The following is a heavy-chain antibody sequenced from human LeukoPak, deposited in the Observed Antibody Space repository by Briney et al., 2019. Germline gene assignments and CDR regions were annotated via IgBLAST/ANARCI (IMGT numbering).Heavy chain of an antibody. CDR1: GGSISSSNW. D-gene: IGHD3-3*01. CDR3: ARHLGGSGSSDAFDI. J-gene: IGHJ3*02. Sequence: SGTLSLTCAVSGGSISSSNWWSWVRQPPGKELEWIGEIYHSGSTNYNPSLKSRVTISVDKSKNQFSLNLSSVTAADTAVYYCARHLGGSGSSDAFDIWGQGTMVTVSS. CDR2: IYHSGST. V-gene: IGHV4-4*02.